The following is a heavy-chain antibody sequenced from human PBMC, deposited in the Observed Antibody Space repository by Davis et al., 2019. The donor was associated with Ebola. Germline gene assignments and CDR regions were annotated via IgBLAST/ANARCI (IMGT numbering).Heavy chain of an antibody. V-gene: IGHV5-51*01. CDR3: ARRGYCSSTSCYDSAFDI. J-gene: IGHJ3*02. CDR2: IYPGDSDT. CDR1: GYSFTSYW. Sequence: GESLKISCNGSGYSFTSYWIGWVRQMPGKGLEWMGIIYPGDSDTRYSPSFQGQVTISADKSISTAYLQWGSLKASDTAMYYCARRGYCSSTSCYDSAFDIWGQGTMVTVSS. D-gene: IGHD2-2*01.